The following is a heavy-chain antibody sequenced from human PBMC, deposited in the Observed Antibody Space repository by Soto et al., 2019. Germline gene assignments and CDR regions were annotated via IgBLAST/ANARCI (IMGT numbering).Heavy chain of an antibody. CDR1: GFTFSSYS. CDR3: ARDLDGYCSGGSCSWRYYYGMDV. Sequence: GGSVRLSCAASGFTFSSYSMNWVRQAPGKGLEWVSSISSSSSYIYYADSVKGRFTISRDNAKNSLYLQMNSLRAEDTAVYYCARDLDGYCSGGSCSWRYYYGMDVWGQGTTVTVSS. J-gene: IGHJ6*02. V-gene: IGHV3-21*01. CDR2: ISSSSSYI. D-gene: IGHD2-15*01.